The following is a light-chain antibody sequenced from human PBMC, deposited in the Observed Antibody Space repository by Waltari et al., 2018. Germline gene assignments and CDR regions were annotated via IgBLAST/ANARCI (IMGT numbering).Light chain of an antibody. V-gene: IGKV4-1*01. J-gene: IGKJ1*01. Sequence: DFVLTQSPDSLAVSLGERATINCRSSQSVFYNSDNRNYLAWYHQKPGQPPKLLISWASTRRSGVPDRFSGSGSGTDFTLTINALQAEDVAVYYCQQYYSAPPWTFGQGTKVEIK. CDR3: QQYYSAPPWT. CDR1: QSVFYNSDNRNY. CDR2: WAS.